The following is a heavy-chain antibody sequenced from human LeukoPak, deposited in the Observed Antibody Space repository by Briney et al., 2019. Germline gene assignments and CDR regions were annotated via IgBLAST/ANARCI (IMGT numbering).Heavy chain of an antibody. D-gene: IGHD1-14*01. CDR3: ARQASPDSDAFDM. Sequence: GESLKISCKGSGYSFTSYWIGWVRQMPGKGLEWMGIIYPGDFDTRYSPSFQGQVTISVDNSISTAYLHWSSLEASDTGIYFCARQASPDSDAFDMWGQGTMVTVSA. CDR2: IYPGDFDT. J-gene: IGHJ3*02. V-gene: IGHV5-51*01. CDR1: GYSFTSYW.